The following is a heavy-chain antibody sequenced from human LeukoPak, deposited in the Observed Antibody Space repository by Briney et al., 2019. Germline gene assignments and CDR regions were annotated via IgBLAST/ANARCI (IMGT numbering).Heavy chain of an antibody. Sequence: GGSLRLSCAASGFTVSSNYMSWVRQAPGKGPEWVSVIYSGGSTYYADSVKGRFTISRDNSKNTLYLQMNSLRAEDTAVYYCASGSPLNWFDPWGQGTLVTVSS. CDR2: IYSGGST. J-gene: IGHJ5*02. CDR1: GFTVSSNY. CDR3: ASGSPLNWFDP. D-gene: IGHD1-26*01. V-gene: IGHV3-53*01.